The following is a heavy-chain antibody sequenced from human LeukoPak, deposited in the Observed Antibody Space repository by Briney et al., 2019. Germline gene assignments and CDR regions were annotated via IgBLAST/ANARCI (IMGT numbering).Heavy chain of an antibody. CDR3: VRAGGSSWSDF. CDR2: INQDGSEN. J-gene: IGHJ4*02. CDR1: GFTFSSYW. V-gene: IGHV3-7*01. Sequence: GSLRLSCAASGFTFSSYWMSWVRQSPGKGLEWVANINQDGSENHYVDSVKGRFTISRDNVKNSVFVQMNGLRVEDTAVYYCVRAGGSSWSDFWGQGTLVTVSS. D-gene: IGHD6-13*01.